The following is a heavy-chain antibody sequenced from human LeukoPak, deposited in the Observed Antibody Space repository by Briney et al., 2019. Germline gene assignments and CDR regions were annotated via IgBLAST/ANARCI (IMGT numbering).Heavy chain of an antibody. CDR3: ASLEAAAGSVDY. D-gene: IGHD6-13*01. CDR2: ISSSGSTI. J-gene: IGHJ4*02. Sequence: PGGSLRLSCAASGFTFSDYYMSWIRQAPGKGLEWVSYISSSGSTIYYADSVKGRFTISRDNAKNSLYLQINRITCEDTAVYYCASLEAAAGSVDYWGQGTLVTVSS. V-gene: IGHV3-11*04. CDR1: GFTFSDYY.